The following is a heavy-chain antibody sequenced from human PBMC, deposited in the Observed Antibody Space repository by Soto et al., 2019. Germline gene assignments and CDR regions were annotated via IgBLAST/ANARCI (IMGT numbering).Heavy chain of an antibody. V-gene: IGHV4-59*01. Sequence: LSLTCTVSGGPISGYYWSWIRQPPGKGLEWIGNVYYSGGAKYNPSVKRRVSISVDTSKNQFSLNLSSVTAADTAVYYCTRDGDGRMTTNPYYYYGMDVWGPGITVTV. D-gene: IGHD2-21*02. CDR2: VYYSGGA. CDR3: TRDGDGRMTTNPYYYYGMDV. J-gene: IGHJ6*02. CDR1: GGPISGYY.